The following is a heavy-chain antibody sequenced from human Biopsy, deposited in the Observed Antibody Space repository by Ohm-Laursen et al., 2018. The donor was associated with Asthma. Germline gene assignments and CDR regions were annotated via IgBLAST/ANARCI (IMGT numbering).Heavy chain of an antibody. J-gene: IGHJ4*02. CDR1: GFTFSSYG. CDR2: IWYSGHKE. V-gene: IGHV3-33*06. D-gene: IGHD6-19*01. Sequence: SLRLSCSASGFTFSSYGIHWVRRAPGKGPEWVALIWYSGHKEYYADSVRGRFTISRDNSKSTLFLQMDSLSAEDTAVYYCAKDFRGIAVAGDRGFDYWGQGTLVTVSS. CDR3: AKDFRGIAVAGDRGFDY.